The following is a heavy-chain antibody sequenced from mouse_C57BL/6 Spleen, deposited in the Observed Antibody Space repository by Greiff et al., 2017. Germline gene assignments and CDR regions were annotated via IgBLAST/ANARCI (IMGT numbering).Heavy chain of an antibody. CDR2: IWGVGST. CDR3: ASKSFAY. V-gene: IGHV2-6*01. Sequence: VMLVESGPGLVAPSQSLSITCTVSGFSLTSYGVDWVRQSPGKGLEWLGVIWGVGSTNYNSALKSRLSISKDNSKSQVFLKMNDLHTDDTAMYYCASKSFAYWGQGTLVTVSA. J-gene: IGHJ3*01. CDR1: GFSLTSYG.